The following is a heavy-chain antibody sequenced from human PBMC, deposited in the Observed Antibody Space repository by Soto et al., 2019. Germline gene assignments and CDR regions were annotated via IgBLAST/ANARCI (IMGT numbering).Heavy chain of an antibody. V-gene: IGHV1-3*01. D-gene: IGHD5-18*01. CDR3: ARGSVDTAMVRYYYYGMDV. CDR1: GYTFTSYA. Sequence: ASVKVSCKASGYTFTSYAMHWVRQAPGQRLEWMGWINAGNGNTKYSQKFQGRVTITRDTSASTAYMELSSLRSEDTAVYYCARGSVDTAMVRYYYYGMDVWGQGTTVTVSS. J-gene: IGHJ6*02. CDR2: INAGNGNT.